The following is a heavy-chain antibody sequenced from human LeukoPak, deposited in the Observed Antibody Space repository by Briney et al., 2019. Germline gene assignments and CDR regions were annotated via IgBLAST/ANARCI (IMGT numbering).Heavy chain of an antibody. D-gene: IGHD1-1*01. V-gene: IGHV3-13*01. CDR3: ARVAKERVGGVYYFDY. CDR1: GFTFSDYD. Sequence: GGSLRLSCAASGFTFSDYDMHWVRQATGKGLEGVSAIGTAGDTYYTGSVKGRFTISRENAKNFLYLQMNSLRAGDTAVYYCARVAKERVGGVYYFDYWGQGTLVTVSS. CDR2: IGTAGDT. J-gene: IGHJ4*02.